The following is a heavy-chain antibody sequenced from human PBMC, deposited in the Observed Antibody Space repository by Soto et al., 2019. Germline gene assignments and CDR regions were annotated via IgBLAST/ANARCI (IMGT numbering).Heavy chain of an antibody. V-gene: IGHV4-31*02. CDR2: IFNSGTT. D-gene: IGHD1-26*01. CDR1: GASTVSHYH. CDR3: ALALGPTTGLDY. Sequence: QVQLQESGPGLVKPSQTLSLTCSVSGASTVSHYHWTWIRQPPGKGLEWMGYIFNSGTTFYNPSLTRRLSIYMDTSGNHFSLYLRSVTAADTAVYYCALALGPTTGLDYWGQGTLVTGSS. J-gene: IGHJ4*02.